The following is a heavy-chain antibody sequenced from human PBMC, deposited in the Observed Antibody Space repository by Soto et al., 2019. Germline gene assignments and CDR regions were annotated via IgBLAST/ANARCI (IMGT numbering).Heavy chain of an antibody. D-gene: IGHD1-20*01. CDR2: IYHSGST. J-gene: IGHJ6*03. CDR1: SGSISSSNW. V-gene: IGHV4-4*02. CDR3: ARVNNWNQNYYYYMDV. Sequence: SETLSLTCAVSSGSISSSNWWSWVRQPPGKGLEWIGEIYHSGSTNYNPSLKSRVTISVDKSKNQFSLKLSSVTAADTAVYYCARVNNWNQNYYYYMDVWGKGTTVTVSS.